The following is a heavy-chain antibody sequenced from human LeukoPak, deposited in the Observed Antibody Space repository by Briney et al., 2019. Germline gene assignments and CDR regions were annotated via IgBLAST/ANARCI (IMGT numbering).Heavy chain of an antibody. Sequence: SETLSLTCTVSGGSISRYYWSWIRRPPGKVLEWIGYISYTGSTNYNPSLKSRVTISVDTSKNQFSLKLSSVTAADTAVYYCARSLYYYGSDSFDIWGQGTMVTVSS. J-gene: IGHJ3*02. V-gene: IGHV4-59*01. CDR3: ARSLYYYGSDSFDI. CDR1: GGSISRYY. D-gene: IGHD3-10*01. CDR2: ISYTGST.